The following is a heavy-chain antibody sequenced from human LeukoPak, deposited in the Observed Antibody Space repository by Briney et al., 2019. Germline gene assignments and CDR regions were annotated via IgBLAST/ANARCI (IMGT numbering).Heavy chain of an antibody. V-gene: IGHV3-9*01. CDR2: ISWNSGSI. J-gene: IGHJ4*02. CDR3: AKAPTRCSSSSF. Sequence: PGGSLRLSCAASGFTFDDYAMHWVRQAPGKGLEWVSGISWNSGSIGYADSVKGRFTISRDNAKNSLYLQMNSPRAEDTALYYCAKAPTRCSSSSFWGQGTLVTVSS. D-gene: IGHD6-13*01. CDR1: GFTFDDYA.